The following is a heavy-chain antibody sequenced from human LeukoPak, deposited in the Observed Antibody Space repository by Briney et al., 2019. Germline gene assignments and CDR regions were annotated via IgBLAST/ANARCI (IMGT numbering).Heavy chain of an antibody. V-gene: IGHV3-11*01. D-gene: IGHD2-2*01. Sequence: GGSLRLSCAASGFTFSDYYMSWIRQAPGKGLEWVSYISSSGSTIYYADSVKGRFTISRDNAKNSLYLQMNSLRAEDTAVYYCAREKIVVVPLYYYYGMDDWGQGTTVTVSS. CDR3: AREKIVVVPLYYYYGMDD. CDR2: ISSSGSTI. J-gene: IGHJ6*02. CDR1: GFTFSDYY.